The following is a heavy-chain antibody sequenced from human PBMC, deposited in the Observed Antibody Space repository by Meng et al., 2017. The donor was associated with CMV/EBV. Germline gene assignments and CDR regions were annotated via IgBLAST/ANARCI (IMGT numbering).Heavy chain of an antibody. D-gene: IGHD3-3*01. J-gene: IGHJ4*02. V-gene: IGHV3-15*01. CDR2: IKSKTDGGTT. CDR3: TTSPPYYDFWSGYFLDH. CDR1: GFTFSNAW. Sequence: GESLKISCAASGFTFSNAWMSWVRQAPGKGLEWVGRIKSKTDGGTTDYAAPVKGRFTISRDDSKNTLYLQMNSLKTEDTAVYYCTTSPPYYDFWSGYFLDHWGQGTLVTVSS.